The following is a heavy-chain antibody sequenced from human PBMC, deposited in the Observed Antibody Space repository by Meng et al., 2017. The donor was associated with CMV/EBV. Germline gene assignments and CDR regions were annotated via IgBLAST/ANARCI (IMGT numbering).Heavy chain of an antibody. J-gene: IGHJ4*02. CDR3: ARDARKSPEGSHFDY. CDR2: ISAYNGNT. CDR1: GYTFTSYG. V-gene: IGHV1-18*01. Sequence: QAQLVQSGSEGKKPGASVKVSCKASGYTFTSYGISWVRQAPGQGLEWMGWISAYNGNTNYAQKLQGRVTMTTDTSTSTAYMELRSLRSDDTAVYYCARDARKSPEGSHFDYWGQGTLVTVSS.